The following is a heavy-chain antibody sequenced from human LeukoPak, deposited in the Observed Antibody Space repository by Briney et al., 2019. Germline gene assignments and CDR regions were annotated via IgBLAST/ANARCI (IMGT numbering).Heavy chain of an antibody. J-gene: IGHJ6*02. CDR1: GYTFTSYY. CDR2: INPSGGST. D-gene: IGHD5-12*01. V-gene: IGHV1-46*01. CDR3: ARDRDLRGYDRLNYYYYGMDV. Sequence: ASVKVSCTASGYTFTSYYMHWVRQAPGQGLEWMGIINPSGGSTSYAQKFQGRVTMTRDTSTSTVYMELSSLRSEDTAVYYCARDRDLRGYDRLNYYYYGMDVWGQGTTVTVSS.